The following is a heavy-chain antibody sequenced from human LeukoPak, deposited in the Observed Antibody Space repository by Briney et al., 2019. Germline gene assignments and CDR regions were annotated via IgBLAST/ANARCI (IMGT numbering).Heavy chain of an antibody. Sequence: KPGGSLRLSCAASGFSFDNAWMSWVRQAPGKGLEWVGRIKSKTDGGTADYAAPVKGRFTISRDDSKNTLYLQMNSLKTEDTAVYYCTTDNYYDSSGSQGFDYWGQGTLVTVSS. D-gene: IGHD3-22*01. J-gene: IGHJ4*02. CDR2: IKSKTDGGTA. V-gene: IGHV3-15*01. CDR1: GFSFDNAW. CDR3: TTDNYYDSSGSQGFDY.